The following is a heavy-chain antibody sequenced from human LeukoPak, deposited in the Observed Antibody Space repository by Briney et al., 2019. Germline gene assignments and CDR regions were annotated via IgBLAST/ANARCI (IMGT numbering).Heavy chain of an antibody. D-gene: IGHD6-13*01. CDR3: AKGSSSWPPTLYIHL. Sequence: GGSLRHSCAASGFTFSSYVMSWVRQAPGKGLEWVSAISGSGGSTYYADSVKGRFTISRDNSKNTLYLQMNSLRAEDTAVYYCAKGSSSWPPTLYIHLWAKGTTVTVSS. J-gene: IGHJ6*04. V-gene: IGHV3-23*01. CDR1: GFTFSSYV. CDR2: ISGSGGST.